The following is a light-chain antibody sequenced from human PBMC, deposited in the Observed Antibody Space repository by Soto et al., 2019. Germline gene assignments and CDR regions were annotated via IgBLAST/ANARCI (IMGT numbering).Light chain of an antibody. J-gene: IGLJ3*02. V-gene: IGLV2-23*02. CDR1: SSDVGTYNL. CDR2: EVT. CDR3: CSYAGPDTPWV. Sequence: QSVLTQPASVSESPGQSITISCTGTSSDVGTYNLVSWYQQPPGKAPQLIIYEVTQRPSGVSDRFSGSKSGITASLTISGLQAEDEADYYCCSYAGPDTPWVFGGGTKLTVL.